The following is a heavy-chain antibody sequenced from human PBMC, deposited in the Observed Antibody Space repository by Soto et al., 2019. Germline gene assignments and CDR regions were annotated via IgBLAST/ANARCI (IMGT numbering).Heavy chain of an antibody. CDR3: AKSPIANYYYGMDA. V-gene: IGHV3-23*01. Sequence: PGGSLRLSCAASGFTFSSYAMSWARQAPGKGLEWVSGISSSGVSTYHADSVKGRFTTSRDNSKNTLYLQMNSLRAEDTAVYYCAKSPIANYYYGMDAWGQGTTVTGSS. J-gene: IGHJ6*02. CDR2: ISSSGVST. CDR1: GFTFSSYA.